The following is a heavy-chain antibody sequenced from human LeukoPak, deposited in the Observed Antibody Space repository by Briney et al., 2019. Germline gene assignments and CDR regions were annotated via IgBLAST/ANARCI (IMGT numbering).Heavy chain of an antibody. CDR3: AKAPYSSSWYVFDY. CDR1: GFTFSSYG. V-gene: IGHV3-33*06. Sequence: GGSLRLSCAASGFTFSSYGMHWVRQAPGKGLEWVAVIWYDGSNKYYADSVKGRFTISRDNSKNTLYLQMNSLRAEDTALYYCAKAPYSSSWYVFDYWGQGTLVTVSS. CDR2: IWYDGSNK. J-gene: IGHJ4*02. D-gene: IGHD6-13*01.